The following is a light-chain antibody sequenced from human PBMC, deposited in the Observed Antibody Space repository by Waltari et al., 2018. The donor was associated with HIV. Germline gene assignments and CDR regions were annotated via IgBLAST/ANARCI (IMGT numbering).Light chain of an antibody. J-gene: IGLJ3*02. CDR3: CSYVSEIVPCV. CDR2: DVS. V-gene: IGLV2-23*02. CDR1: SRDVGAYNL. Sequence: QTPLPQPAPVSGSPGQSITIPCTGTSRDVGAYNLVPWYQQHPGKAPRLIIYDVSERPAGVSNRFTGSKSGNTASLTISGLQAEDEADYYCCSYVSEIVPCVFGGGTKLTVL.